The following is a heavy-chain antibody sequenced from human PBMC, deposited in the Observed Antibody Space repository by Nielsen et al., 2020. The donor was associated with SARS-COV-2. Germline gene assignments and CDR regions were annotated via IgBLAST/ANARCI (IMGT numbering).Heavy chain of an antibody. V-gene: IGHV4-34*01. D-gene: IGHD6-13*01. J-gene: IGHJ4*02. CDR2: INHSGST. CDR3: ARVGQQLALDY. CDR1: GGSFGGYY. Sequence: SETLSLTCAVYGGSFGGYYWSWIRQPPGKGLEWIGEINHSGSTNYNPSLKSRVTISVDTSKNQFSLKLSSVTAADTAVYYCARVGQQLALDYWGQGTLVTVSS.